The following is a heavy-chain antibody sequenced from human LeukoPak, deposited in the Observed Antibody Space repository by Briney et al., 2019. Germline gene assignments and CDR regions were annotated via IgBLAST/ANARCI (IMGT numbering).Heavy chain of an antibody. D-gene: IGHD6-13*01. Sequence: SETLSLTCTVSGGSISSSSYYWGWIRQPPGKGLEWIGSIYYSGSTYYNPSLKSRVTISVDTSKNQFSLKLSFVTAADTAVYYCARSSGYSSSGGLNWFDTWGQGTLVTVSS. CDR3: ARSSGYSSSGGLNWFDT. CDR1: GGSISSSSYY. CDR2: IYYSGST. J-gene: IGHJ5*02. V-gene: IGHV4-39*01.